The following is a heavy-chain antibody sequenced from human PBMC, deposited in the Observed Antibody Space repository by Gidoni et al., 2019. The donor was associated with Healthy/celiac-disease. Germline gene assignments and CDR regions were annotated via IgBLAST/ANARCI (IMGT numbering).Heavy chain of an antibody. CDR1: GFTFSSYA. J-gene: IGHJ4*02. Sequence: EVQLLESGGGLVQPGGSLRLSCAASGFTFSSYAMSWVRQAPGKGLEWVSAISGSGGSTYYADSVKGRFTISRDNSKNTLYLQMNSLRAEDTAVYYCALPNYGSGSYALDYWGQGTLVTVSS. CDR2: ISGSGGST. D-gene: IGHD3-10*01. CDR3: ALPNYGSGSYALDY. V-gene: IGHV3-23*01.